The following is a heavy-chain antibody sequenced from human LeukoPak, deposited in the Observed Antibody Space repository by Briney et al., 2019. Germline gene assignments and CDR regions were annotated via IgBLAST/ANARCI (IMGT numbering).Heavy chain of an antibody. V-gene: IGHV3-48*03. CDR2: ISSSGSTI. D-gene: IGHD3-10*01. CDR3: ARGGVQGVIFKNWFDP. CDR1: GFTFSSYE. Sequence: GGSLRLSCAASGFTFSSYEMNWVRQAPGKGLEWVSYISSSGSTIYYADSVKGRFTISRDNAKNSLYLQMNSLRAEDTAVYYCARGGVQGVIFKNWFDPWGQGTLVTVSS. J-gene: IGHJ5*02.